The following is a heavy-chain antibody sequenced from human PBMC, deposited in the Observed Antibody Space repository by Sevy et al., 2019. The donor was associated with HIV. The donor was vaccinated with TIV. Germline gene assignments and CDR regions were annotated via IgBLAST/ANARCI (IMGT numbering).Heavy chain of an antibody. J-gene: IGHJ5*02. CDR2: ISSSSSYI. CDR1: GFTFSSYS. CDR3: ARAPPPGIAAAGADP. Sequence: GGYLRLSCAASGFTFSSYSMNWVRQAPGKGLEWVSSISSSSSYIYYADSVKGRFTISRDNAKNSLYLQMNSLRAEDTAVYYCARAPPPGIAAAGADPWGQGTLVTVSS. D-gene: IGHD6-13*01. V-gene: IGHV3-21*01.